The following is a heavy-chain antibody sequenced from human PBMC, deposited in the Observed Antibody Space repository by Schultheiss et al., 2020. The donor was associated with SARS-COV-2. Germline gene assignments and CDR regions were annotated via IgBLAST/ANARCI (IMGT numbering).Heavy chain of an antibody. CDR1: GFTFSDYY. CDR3: ARATAKRGYSYGFFDY. Sequence: GGSLRLSCAASGFTFSDYYMSWIRQAPGKGLEWVSSISSSSSYIYYADSVKGRFTISRDNAKNSLYLQMNSLRAEDTAVYYCARATAKRGYSYGFFDYWGQGTLVTVAS. J-gene: IGHJ4*02. CDR2: ISSSSSYI. D-gene: IGHD5-18*01. V-gene: IGHV3-11*06.